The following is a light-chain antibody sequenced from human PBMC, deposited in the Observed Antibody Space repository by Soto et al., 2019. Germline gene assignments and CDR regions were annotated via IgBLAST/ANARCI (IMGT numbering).Light chain of an antibody. CDR3: QSYDSSLIXSKV. V-gene: IGLV1-40*01. Sequence: QSVLTQPPSVSWAPGQRVTISCSGSSSNLGAGYDVQWYRQFPGTAPKLLIYANSVRPSGFPDRFSCSKSGTSASLAITGLQAEDEADYYCQSYDSSLIXSKVVGTGTKVXVX. CDR1: SSNLGAGYD. J-gene: IGLJ1*01. CDR2: ANS.